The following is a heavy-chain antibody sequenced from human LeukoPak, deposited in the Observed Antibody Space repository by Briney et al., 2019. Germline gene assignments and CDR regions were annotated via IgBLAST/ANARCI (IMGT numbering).Heavy chain of an antibody. J-gene: IGHJ4*01. CDR3: AKRGGRGRTMIVEVIRYYFDY. V-gene: IGHV3-23*01. CDR1: GFTFSRYA. Sequence: PGGSLRLSCAVSGFTFSRYAMTWVRQAPGKGLEWVSAISGSGGSTYFADSVKGRFTISRDNSKNTLYLQMNSLRAEDTAVYYCAKRGGRGRTMIVEVIRYYFDYWGQGTLVTVSS. D-gene: IGHD3-22*01. CDR2: ISGSGGST.